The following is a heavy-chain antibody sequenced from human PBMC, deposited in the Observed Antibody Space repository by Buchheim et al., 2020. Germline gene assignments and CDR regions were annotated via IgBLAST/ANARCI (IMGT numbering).Heavy chain of an antibody. V-gene: IGHV4-31*03. CDR1: GGSISSGGYY. J-gene: IGHJ5*02. CDR3: ARGSREYYYDSSGYHNWFDP. D-gene: IGHD3-22*01. CDR2: IYYSGST. Sequence: QVQLQESGPGLVKPSQTLSLTCTVSGGSISSGGYYWSWIRQHPGKGLEWIGYIYYSGSTYYNPSLKSRVTISVDTSKNQFSLKLSSVTAADTAVYYCARGSREYYYDSSGYHNWFDPWGQGTL.